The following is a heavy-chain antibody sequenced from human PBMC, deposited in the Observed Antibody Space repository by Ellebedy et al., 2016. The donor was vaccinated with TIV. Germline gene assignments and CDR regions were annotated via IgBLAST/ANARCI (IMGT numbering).Heavy chain of an antibody. J-gene: IGHJ4*02. CDR3: ASRAY. V-gene: IGHV4-34*01. CDR1: GGSFSGYY. CDR2: INHSGST. Sequence: SETLSLTXAVYGGSFSGYYWSWIRQPPGKGLEWIGEINHSGSTDYNASLKSRVTISVDTSKNHFSLRLSSVTAADTAVYYCASRAYWGQGTLVTVSS. D-gene: IGHD5-24*01.